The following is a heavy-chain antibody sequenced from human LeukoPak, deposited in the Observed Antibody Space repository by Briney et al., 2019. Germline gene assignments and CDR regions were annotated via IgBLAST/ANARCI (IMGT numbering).Heavy chain of an antibody. J-gene: IGHJ4*02. Sequence: ASVKVSCKASGYTFTGYYIHWVRQAPGQGLEWMGWINPNSGGTNYAQKFQGRVTMTRDTSISTAYMELSRLRSDDTAVYYCAVLRMTTVVQVDYWGQGTLVTVSS. CDR3: AVLRMTTVVQVDY. CDR2: INPNSGGT. V-gene: IGHV1-2*02. D-gene: IGHD4-23*01. CDR1: GYTFTGYY.